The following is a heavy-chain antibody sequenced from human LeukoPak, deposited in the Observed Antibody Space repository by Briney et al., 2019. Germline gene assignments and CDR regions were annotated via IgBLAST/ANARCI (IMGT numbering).Heavy chain of an antibody. CDR1: GGSFSGYY. CDR3: ARGYGRGHSYGRYFDY. Sequence: SETLSLTCAVYGGSFSGYYWSWIRQPPGKGLEWIGEINHSGITNYNPSLNSRVTISVDTSKNQSSLKLSSVTAADTAVYYCARGYGRGHSYGRYFDYWAQGTLVTVSS. D-gene: IGHD5-18*01. CDR2: INHSGIT. V-gene: IGHV4-34*01. J-gene: IGHJ4*02.